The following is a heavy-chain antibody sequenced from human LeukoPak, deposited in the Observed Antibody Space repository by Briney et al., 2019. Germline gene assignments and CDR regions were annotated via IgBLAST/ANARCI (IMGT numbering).Heavy chain of an antibody. CDR1: GGSFSGYY. J-gene: IGHJ4*02. CDR2: INHSGST. Sequence: SETLSLTCAVYGGSFSGYYWSWIRQPPGKGLEWIGEINHSGSTNYNPSLKSRVTMSVDTSKNQFSLKLSSVTAADTAVYYCARDRLSRVVTLDYWGQGTLVTVSS. CDR3: ARDRLSRVVTLDY. V-gene: IGHV4-34*01. D-gene: IGHD2-21*02.